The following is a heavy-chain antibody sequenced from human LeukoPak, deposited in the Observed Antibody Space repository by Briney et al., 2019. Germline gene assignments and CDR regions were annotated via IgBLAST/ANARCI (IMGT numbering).Heavy chain of an antibody. CDR3: ARRRRYDSSGFDY. J-gene: IGHJ4*02. V-gene: IGHV4-34*01. Sequence: SETLSLTCAVYGGSFSGYYWSWIRQPPGKGLEWIGEINHSGSTNYNPSLKSRVTISVDTSKNQFSLKLSSVTAADTAVYYCARRRRYDSSGFDYWGQGTLVTVSS. CDR2: INHSGST. D-gene: IGHD3-22*01. CDR1: GGSFSGYY.